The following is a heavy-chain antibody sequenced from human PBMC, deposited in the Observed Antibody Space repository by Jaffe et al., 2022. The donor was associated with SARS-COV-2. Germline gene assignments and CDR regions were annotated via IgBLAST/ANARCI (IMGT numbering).Heavy chain of an antibody. V-gene: IGHV5-10-1*03. J-gene: IGHJ6*02. CDR2: IDPSDSYT. Sequence: EVQLVQSGAEVKKPGESLRISCKGSGYSFTSYWISWVRQMPGKGLEWMGRIDPSDSYTNYSPSFQGHVTISADKSISTAYLQWSSLKASDTAMYYCARHPFRHRIAVPQDVWGQGTTVTVSS. CDR1: GYSFTSYW. CDR3: ARHPFRHRIAVPQDV. D-gene: IGHD6-19*01.